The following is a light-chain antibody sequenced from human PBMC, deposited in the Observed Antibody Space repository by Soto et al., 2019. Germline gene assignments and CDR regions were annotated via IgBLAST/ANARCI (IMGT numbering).Light chain of an antibody. J-gene: IGLJ2*01. CDR1: SGHSNYA. CDR2: LNNDGSH. Sequence: QPVRTQSPSASASLGASVKLTCTLSSGHSNYAIAWHQQQPEKGPRYLMKLNNDGSHSKGDGIPDRFSGSSSGAERYLTISSLQSEDESDYYCQTWDTGISVVFGGGTKLTVL. V-gene: IGLV4-69*01. CDR3: QTWDTGISVV.